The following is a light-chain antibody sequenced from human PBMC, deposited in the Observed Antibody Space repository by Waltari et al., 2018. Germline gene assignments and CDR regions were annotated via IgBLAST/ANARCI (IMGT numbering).Light chain of an antibody. CDR3: QQYGNWYT. CDR1: ESVGSP. CDR2: AAV. Sequence: EIVMTQSPAMLSVSPGERATLSCRASESVGSPLAWYQQKPGQPPKVIIYAAVTRATGVPARFSGSGSGTEFTLTISSLQSEDFAVYYCQQYGNWYTFGQGTKLQIK. J-gene: IGKJ2*01. V-gene: IGKV3-15*01.